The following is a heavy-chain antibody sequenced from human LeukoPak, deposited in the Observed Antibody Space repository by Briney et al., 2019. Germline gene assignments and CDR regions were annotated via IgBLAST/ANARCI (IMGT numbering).Heavy chain of an antibody. D-gene: IGHD6-13*01. CDR2: INPSGGST. Sequence: ASVKVSCKASGYTFTSYYMHWVRQAPGQGLEWMGIINPSGGSTSYAQKFQGRVTMTRDMSTSTVYMELSSLRSEDTAVYYCARAPYSSPTSSTTESYYYYYYMDVWGKGTTATVSS. J-gene: IGHJ6*03. CDR1: GYTFTSYY. CDR3: ARAPYSSPTSSTTESYYYYYYMDV. V-gene: IGHV1-46*01.